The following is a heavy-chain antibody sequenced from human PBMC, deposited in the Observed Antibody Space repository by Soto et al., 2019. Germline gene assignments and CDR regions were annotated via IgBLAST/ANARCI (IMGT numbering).Heavy chain of an antibody. CDR2: INHSGST. D-gene: IGHD2-15*01. CDR1: GGSFSGYY. J-gene: IGHJ5*02. CDR3: ARGLFCSGGSCDFDWFDP. Sequence: QVQLQQWGAGLLKPSETLSLTCAVYGGSFSGYYWSWIRQPPGKGLEWIGEINHSGSTNSNPSLKSRLNISVDAFKNPFSREPGSLTAADTAVYYCARGLFCSGGSCDFDWFDPWGQGTLVTVSS. V-gene: IGHV4-34*01.